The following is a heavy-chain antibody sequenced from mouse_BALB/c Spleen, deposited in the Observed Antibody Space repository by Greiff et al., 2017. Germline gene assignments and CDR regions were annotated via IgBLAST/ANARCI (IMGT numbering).Heavy chain of an antibody. V-gene: IGHV1-54*01. Sequence: VQLQQSGAELVRPGTSVKVSCKASGYAFTNYLIEWLKQRPGQGLEWIGVINPGSGGTNYNEKFKGKATLTADKSSSTAYMQLSSLTSDDSAVYFCARSDGYYWYFDVWGAGTTVTVSS. CDR2: INPGSGGT. CDR3: ARSDGYYWYFDV. J-gene: IGHJ1*01. CDR1: GYAFTNYL. D-gene: IGHD2-3*01.